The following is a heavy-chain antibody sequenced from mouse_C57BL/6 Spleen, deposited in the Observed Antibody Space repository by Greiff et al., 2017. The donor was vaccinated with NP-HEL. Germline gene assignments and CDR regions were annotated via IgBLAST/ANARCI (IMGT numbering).Heavy chain of an antibody. J-gene: IGHJ2*01. CDR1: GFTFSSYG. CDR2: ISSGGSYT. D-gene: IGHD2-5*01. V-gene: IGHV5-6*01. Sequence: EVQGVESGGDLVKPGGSLKLSCAASGFTFSSYGMSWVRQTPDKRLEWVATISSGGSYTYYPDSVKGRFTISRDNAKNTLYLQMSSLKSEDTAMYYCARGDSNDYFDYWGQGTTLTVSS. CDR3: ARGDSNDYFDY.